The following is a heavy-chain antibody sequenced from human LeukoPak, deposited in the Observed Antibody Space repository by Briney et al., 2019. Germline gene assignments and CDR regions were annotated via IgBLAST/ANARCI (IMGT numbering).Heavy chain of an antibody. CDR1: GFTCSSYS. Sequence: GGSLRLSCAASGFTCSSYSMNWVRQAPGKGLEWVSSISSSSSYIYYADSVKGRFTISRDNSKNTLYLQMNSLRAEDTAVYYCAKCSDGVCYRHLDYWGQGTLVTVSS. CDR3: AKCSDGVCYRHLDY. V-gene: IGHV3-21*04. J-gene: IGHJ4*02. CDR2: ISSSSSYI. D-gene: IGHD2-8*01.